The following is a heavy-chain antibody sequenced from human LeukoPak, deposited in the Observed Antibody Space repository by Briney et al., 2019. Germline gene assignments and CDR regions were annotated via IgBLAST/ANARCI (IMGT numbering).Heavy chain of an antibody. CDR2: IIPIFGTA. J-gene: IGHJ6*03. CDR3: ASSSKGYSSGFYYYYYMDV. Sequence: KISCKGSGYSFTSYWIGWVRQAPGQGLEWMGGIIPIFGTANYAQKFQGRVTITTDESTSTAYMELSSLRSEDTAVYYCASSSKGYSSGFYYYYYMDVWGKGTTVTVSS. D-gene: IGHD6-19*01. V-gene: IGHV1-69*05. CDR1: GYSFTSYW.